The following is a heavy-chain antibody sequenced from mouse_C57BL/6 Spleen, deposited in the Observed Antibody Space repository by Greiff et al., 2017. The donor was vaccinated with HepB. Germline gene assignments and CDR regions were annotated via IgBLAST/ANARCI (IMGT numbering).Heavy chain of an antibody. J-gene: IGHJ4*01. V-gene: IGHV14-2*01. D-gene: IGHD2-1*01. Sequence: EVQLQQSGAELVKPGASVKLSCTASGFNIKDYYMHWVKQRTEQGLEWIGRIDPEDGETKYAPKFQCKATITADTSSNTAYLQLSSLTSEDTAVYYCALYGNYELYYAMDYWGQGTSVTVSS. CDR3: ALYGNYELYYAMDY. CDR1: GFNIKDYY. CDR2: IDPEDGET.